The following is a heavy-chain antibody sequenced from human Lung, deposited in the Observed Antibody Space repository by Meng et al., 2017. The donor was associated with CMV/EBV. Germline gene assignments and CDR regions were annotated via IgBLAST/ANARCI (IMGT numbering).Heavy chain of an antibody. CDR3: ARVAMVRGVTPLYWYFDL. CDR1: TFSRYA. J-gene: IGHJ2*01. CDR2: SIPIFGTA. Sequence: TFSRYALSWVRQAPGQGLEWMGGSIPIFGTANYAQKCQGRVTITTDESTSTAYMELSSLRSEDTAVYYCARVAMVRGVTPLYWYFDLWGRGTLVTVSS. D-gene: IGHD3-10*01. V-gene: IGHV1-69*05.